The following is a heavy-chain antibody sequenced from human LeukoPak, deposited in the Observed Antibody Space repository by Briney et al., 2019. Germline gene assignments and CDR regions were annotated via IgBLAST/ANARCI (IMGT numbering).Heavy chain of an antibody. J-gene: IGHJ6*04. V-gene: IGHV3-73*01. CDR1: GFTFSGSA. CDR3: TSTKPNYDILTGSAYYYYGMDV. Sequence: GGSLRLSCAASGFTFSGSAMHWVRQASGKGREWVGRIRSKANSYATAYAASVKGRFTISRDDSKNTAYLQMNSLKTEDTAVYYCTSTKPNYDILTGSAYYYYGMDVWGKGTTVTVSS. CDR2: IRSKANSYAT. D-gene: IGHD3-9*01.